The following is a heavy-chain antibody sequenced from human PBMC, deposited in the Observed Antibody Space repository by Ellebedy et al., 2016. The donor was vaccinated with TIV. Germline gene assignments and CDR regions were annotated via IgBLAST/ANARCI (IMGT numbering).Heavy chain of an antibody. J-gene: IGHJ4*02. CDR2: IYPGDSDT. D-gene: IGHD1-20*01. V-gene: IGHV5-51*01. CDR3: ARLTGSYFDS. Sequence: PGGSLRLSCKGSGHSFTSYRIAWVRQMPGKGLEWMGIIYPGDSDTRYSPSFQGQVTISAHKSISTAYLQWSSLKASDTAMYYCARLTGSYFDSWGQGTLVTVSS. CDR1: GHSFTSYR.